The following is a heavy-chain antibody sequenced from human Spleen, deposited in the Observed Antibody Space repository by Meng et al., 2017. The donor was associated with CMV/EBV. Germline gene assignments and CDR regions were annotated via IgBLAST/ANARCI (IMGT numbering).Heavy chain of an antibody. CDR1: GFTFSTYW. D-gene: IGHD3-10*01. CDR3: AGDSGAY. Sequence: ETLSLTCAASGFTFSTYWMNWVRQAPGKGLEWVANIKQDGSDKYYVDSVKGRFTISRDNAKNSLYLQMNSLRVEDTAVYYCAGDSGAYWGQGTLVTVSS. CDR2: IKQDGSDK. V-gene: IGHV3-7*01. J-gene: IGHJ4*02.